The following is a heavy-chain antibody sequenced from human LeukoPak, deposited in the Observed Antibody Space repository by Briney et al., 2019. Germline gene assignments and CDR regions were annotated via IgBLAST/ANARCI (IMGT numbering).Heavy chain of an antibody. V-gene: IGHV3-64*01. CDR1: GFTFSNYA. CDR3: ARDQLILSYYYGMDV. J-gene: IGHJ6*02. D-gene: IGHD2-15*01. Sequence: GGSLRLSCAASGFTFSNYAMHWVRQAPGKGLEYVSAISSNGGITYYAKSVEGRFTISRDNSKNTLHLQMGSLRAEDVAVYYFARDQLILSYYYGMDVWGQGTTVTVSS. CDR2: ISSNGGIT.